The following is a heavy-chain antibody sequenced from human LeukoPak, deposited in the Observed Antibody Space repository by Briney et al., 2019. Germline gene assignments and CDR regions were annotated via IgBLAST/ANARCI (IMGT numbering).Heavy chain of an antibody. J-gene: IGHJ3*02. CDR3: ASYSSSDDAFDI. CDR2: ISSSSSYI. V-gene: IGHV3-21*01. Sequence: PGGSLRISCAASGFTFSSYSMNWVRQAPGKGLEWVSSISSSSSYIYYADSVKGRFTISRDNAKNSLYLQMNSLRAEDTAVYYCASYSSSDDAFDIWGQGTMVTVSS. D-gene: IGHD6-13*01. CDR1: GFTFSSYS.